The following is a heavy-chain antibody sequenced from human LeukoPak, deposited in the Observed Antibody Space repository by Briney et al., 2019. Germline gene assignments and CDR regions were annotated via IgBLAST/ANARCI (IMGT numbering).Heavy chain of an antibody. J-gene: IGHJ3*02. V-gene: IGHV3-23*01. CDR2: ISGSGGST. CDR3: ARDGGSGWYIDAFDI. D-gene: IGHD6-19*01. Sequence: GGSLRLSCAASGFTFSSYAMSWVRQAPGKGLEWVSAISGSGGSTYYADSVKGRFTISRDNSKNTLYLQMNSLRADDTAVYYCARDGGSGWYIDAFDIWGQGTMVTVSS. CDR1: GFTFSSYA.